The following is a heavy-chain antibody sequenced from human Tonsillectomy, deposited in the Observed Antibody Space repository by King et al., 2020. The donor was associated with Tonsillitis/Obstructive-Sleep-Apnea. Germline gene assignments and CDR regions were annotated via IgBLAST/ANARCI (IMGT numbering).Heavy chain of an antibody. J-gene: IGHJ5*02. D-gene: IGHD6-13*01. V-gene: IGHV4-34*01. CDR1: GGSFSGYY. Sequence: VQLPQWGAGLLKPSETLSLTCAVYGGSFSGYYWSWIRQPPGKGLEWIGEMNHSGSTNYNPSLKSRVTISVDTSKNQFSLKLSSVTAADTAVYYCARGQEQLVGDWFDPWGQGTLVTVSS. CDR2: MNHSGST. CDR3: ARGQEQLVGDWFDP.